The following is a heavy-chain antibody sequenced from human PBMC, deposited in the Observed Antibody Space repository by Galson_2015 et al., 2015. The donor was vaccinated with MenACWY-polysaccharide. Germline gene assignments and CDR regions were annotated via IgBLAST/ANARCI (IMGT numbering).Heavy chain of an antibody. CDR1: GFTFNTYW. V-gene: IGHV3-7*01. D-gene: IGHD2-21*01. Sequence: SLRLSCAASGFTFNTYWMCWVRQAPGKGLEWVADIKQDGSEKYYVESVKGRFTISRDNAENSLYLQMNSLRVEDTAVYYCARDTRCVGSCGCYSWFDPWGQGTLVTVSS. J-gene: IGHJ5*02. CDR2: IKQDGSEK. CDR3: ARDTRCVGSCGCYSWFDP.